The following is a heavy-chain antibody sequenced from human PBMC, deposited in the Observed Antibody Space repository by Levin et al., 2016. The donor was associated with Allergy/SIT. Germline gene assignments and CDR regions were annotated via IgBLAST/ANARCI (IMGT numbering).Heavy chain of an antibody. Sequence: SVKVSCKASGGTFSSYAISWVRQAPGQGLEWMGRIIPILGIANYAQKFQGRVTITADESTSTAYMELSSLRSEDTAVYYCARAVTMVRGVITAGDAFDIWGQGTMVTVSS. CDR3: ARAVTMVRGVITAGDAFDI. CDR1: GGTFSSYA. CDR2: IIPILGIA. V-gene: IGHV1-69*04. J-gene: IGHJ3*02. D-gene: IGHD3-10*01.